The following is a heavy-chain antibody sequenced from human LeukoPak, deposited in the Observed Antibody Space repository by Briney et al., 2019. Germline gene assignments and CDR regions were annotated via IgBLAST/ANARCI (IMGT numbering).Heavy chain of an antibody. CDR1: GFTVSSNY. D-gene: IGHD3-10*01. Sequence: GGSLRLSCAASGFTVSSNYMSWVRQAPGKGLEWVSAIYSGGSTYYADSVKGRFTISRDNSKNTLYLQMNSLRAEDTAVYYYARILLWFGEPHHFDYWGQGTLVTVSS. CDR2: IYSGGST. J-gene: IGHJ4*02. V-gene: IGHV3-53*01. CDR3: ARILLWFGEPHHFDY.